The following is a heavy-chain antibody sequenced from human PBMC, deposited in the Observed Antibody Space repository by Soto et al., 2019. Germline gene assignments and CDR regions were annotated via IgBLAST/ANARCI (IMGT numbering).Heavy chain of an antibody. CDR3: ARGTLWFSGAYCSSTSCYFCFDP. V-gene: IGHV4-34*01. CDR1: GGSFSGYY. D-gene: IGHD2-2*01. Sequence: SETLFLTCAVYGGSFSGYYWSWIRQPPGKGLEWIGEINHSGSTNYNPSLKSRVTISVDTSKNQFSLKLSSVTAADTAVYYCARGTLWFSGAYCSSTSCYFCFDPWGQETLVTVS. J-gene: IGHJ5*02. CDR2: INHSGST.